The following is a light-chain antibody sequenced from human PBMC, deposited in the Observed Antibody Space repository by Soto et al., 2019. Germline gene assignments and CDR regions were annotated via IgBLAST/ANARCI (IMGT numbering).Light chain of an antibody. CDR3: QQYNSYPIT. CDR2: KAS. CDR1: QSISSW. V-gene: IGKV1-5*03. Sequence: SGSLGDRVTITCRASQSISSWLAWYQQKPGKVPNLLMYKASSLESGVPSRFSGSGSGTEFTLTINNLQPDDFGTYYCQQYNSYPITFGQGTRLEIK. J-gene: IGKJ5*01.